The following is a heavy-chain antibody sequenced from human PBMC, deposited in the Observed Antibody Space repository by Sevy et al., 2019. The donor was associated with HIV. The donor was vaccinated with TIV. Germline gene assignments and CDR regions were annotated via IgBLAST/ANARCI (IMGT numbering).Heavy chain of an antibody. D-gene: IGHD3-22*01. CDR3: ATTKDYYESSGSPFDY. Sequence: ASVKVSCKASGYTLTKLGMHWVRQAPGKGLEWMGSFDPEDGETIYAQKFQGRLTMTEDTSTDTAYMDLSSLRSEDTAVYFCATTKDYYESSGSPFDYWGQGTVVTVSS. CDR2: FDPEDGET. J-gene: IGHJ4*02. V-gene: IGHV1-24*01. CDR1: GYTLTKLG.